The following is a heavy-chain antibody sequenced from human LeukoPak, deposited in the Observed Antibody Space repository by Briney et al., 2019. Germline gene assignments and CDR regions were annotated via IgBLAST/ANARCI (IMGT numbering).Heavy chain of an antibody. CDR1: GGSFSGYY. D-gene: IGHD1-26*01. Sequence: PSETLSLTCAVYGGSFSGYYWSWIRQPPGKGLEWIGYIYYSGSTNYNPSLKSRVTISVDTSKNQFSLKLSSVTAADTAVYYCAREGISGSYGYWGQGTLVTVSS. V-gene: IGHV4-59*01. J-gene: IGHJ4*02. CDR2: IYYSGST. CDR3: AREGISGSYGY.